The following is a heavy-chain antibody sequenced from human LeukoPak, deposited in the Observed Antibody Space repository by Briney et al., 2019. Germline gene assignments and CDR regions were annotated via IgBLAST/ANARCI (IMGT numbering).Heavy chain of an antibody. V-gene: IGHV4-34*01. D-gene: IGHD3-10*01. CDR2: INHSGST. CDR3: ARDYDSGST. J-gene: IGHJ4*02. CDR1: GDSLGRYY. Sequence: PSETLSLTCAVNGDSLGRYYWNWLRQPPGKGLEWIGEINHSGSTYYNPSLNSRLTISEDTSKKQFSLKLSSVTAADTAVYYCARDYDSGSTWGQGTLVTVSS.